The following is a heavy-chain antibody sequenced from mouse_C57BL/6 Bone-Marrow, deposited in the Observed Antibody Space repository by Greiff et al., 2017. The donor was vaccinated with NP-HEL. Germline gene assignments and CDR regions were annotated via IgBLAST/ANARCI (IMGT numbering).Heavy chain of an antibody. CDR3: ARSAYDYEAWFAY. Sequence: VQLQQSGPVLVKPGASVKMSCKASGYTFTDYYMNWVKRSHGKSLEWIGVINPYNGGTSYNQKFKGKATLTVDKSSSTAYMELNSLTSEDSAVYYCARSAYDYEAWFAYWGQGTLVTVSA. CDR1: GYTFTDYY. J-gene: IGHJ3*01. D-gene: IGHD2-4*01. CDR2: INPYNGGT. V-gene: IGHV1-19*01.